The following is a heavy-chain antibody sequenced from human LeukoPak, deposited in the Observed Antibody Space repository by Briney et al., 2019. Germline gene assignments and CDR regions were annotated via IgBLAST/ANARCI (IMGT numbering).Heavy chain of an antibody. Sequence: SETLSLTCTVSGGSISSDYWSWIRQPPGKGLEWIGYIYYSGSTNYNPSLKSRVTISVDTSKNQFSLKLSSVTAADTAVYYCARGFLPGIAAAGTGYWGQGTLVTVSS. D-gene: IGHD6-13*01. V-gene: IGHV4-59*01. CDR1: GGSISSDY. J-gene: IGHJ4*02. CDR3: ARGFLPGIAAAGTGY. CDR2: IYYSGST.